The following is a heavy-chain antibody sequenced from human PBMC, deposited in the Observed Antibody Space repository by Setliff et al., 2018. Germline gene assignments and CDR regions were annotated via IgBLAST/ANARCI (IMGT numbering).Heavy chain of an antibody. CDR1: GVSVSRHY. V-gene: IGHV4-4*08. Sequence: EPLSLTCIVSGVSVSRHYWSWIRQPPGKTLEWIGYIYTGGSTTYNPSLKSRVTLSLDTSKDHLSLNLTSVTAADTAVYYCARDVWGAGTGWFDPWGLGILVTVSS. D-gene: IGHD1-1*01. J-gene: IGHJ5*02. CDR3: ARDVWGAGTGWFDP. CDR2: IYTGGST.